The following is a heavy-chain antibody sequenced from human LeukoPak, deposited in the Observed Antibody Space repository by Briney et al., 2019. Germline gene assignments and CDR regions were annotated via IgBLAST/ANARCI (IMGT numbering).Heavy chain of an antibody. V-gene: IGHV3-66*02. J-gene: IGHJ5*02. CDR3: ARDLKLSYSSSWYYVWFDP. Sequence: GGSLRLSCAASGFTVSSNYMSWVRQAPGKGLEWVLVIYSGGSTYYADSVKGRFTISRDNSKNTLYLQMNSLRAEDTAVYYCARDLKLSYSSSWYYVWFDPWGQGTLVAVSS. CDR2: IYSGGST. D-gene: IGHD6-13*01. CDR1: GFTVSSNY.